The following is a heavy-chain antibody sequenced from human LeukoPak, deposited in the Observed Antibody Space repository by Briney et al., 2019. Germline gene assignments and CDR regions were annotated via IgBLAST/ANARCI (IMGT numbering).Heavy chain of an antibody. V-gene: IGHV4-59*01. J-gene: IGHJ4*02. Sequence: SETLSLTCTVSGGSIRSSYWSWIRQPPGKGLEWIAYIYYSGTTNYNPSLKGRVTISLDTSKNQFSLKLSSVTAADTAVYYCARGYCSSTSCYIYYFHYWGQGTLVTVSS. CDR3: ARGYCSSTSCYIYYFHY. CDR2: IYYSGTT. D-gene: IGHD2-2*02. CDR1: GGSIRSSY.